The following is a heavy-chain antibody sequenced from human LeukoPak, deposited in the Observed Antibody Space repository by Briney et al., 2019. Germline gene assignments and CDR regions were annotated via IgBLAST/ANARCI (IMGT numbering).Heavy chain of an antibody. D-gene: IGHD2-15*01. CDR3: ATTPIYCSGGSCHSYFDY. J-gene: IGHJ4*02. V-gene: IGHV1-18*01. Sequence: ASVKVSCKASGYTFTSYGISWVRQALGQGLEWMGWISAYNGNTNYAQKLQGRVTMTTDTSTSTAYMELRSLRSDDTAVYYCATTPIYCSGGSCHSYFDYWGQGTLVTVSS. CDR1: GYTFTSYG. CDR2: ISAYNGNT.